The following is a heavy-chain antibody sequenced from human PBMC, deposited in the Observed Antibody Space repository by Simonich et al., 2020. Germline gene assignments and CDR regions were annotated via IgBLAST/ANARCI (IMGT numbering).Heavy chain of an antibody. CDR3: ARHAGFAFDI. Sequence: QLQLQESGPGLVKPSETLSLTCTVSGGSISSSSYYWGWIRQPPGKGLESIGSIYYSGSTYYNPTLKSRVTISVDTSKNQFSLKLSSVTAADTAVYYCARHAGFAFDIWGQGTMVTVSS. D-gene: IGHD6-13*01. CDR1: GGSISSSSYY. CDR2: IYYSGST. J-gene: IGHJ3*02. V-gene: IGHV4-39*01.